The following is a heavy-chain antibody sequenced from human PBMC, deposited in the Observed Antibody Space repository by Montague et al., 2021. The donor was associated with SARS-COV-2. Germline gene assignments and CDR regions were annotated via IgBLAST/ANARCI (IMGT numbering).Heavy chain of an antibody. V-gene: IGHV4-59*01. D-gene: IGHD4-11*01. CDR1: GVSINEYF. J-gene: IGHJ1*01. Sequence: SETLSLTCTVSGVSINEYFWTWIRQTPGKGLEWIGYIFFNRGPXXXASXXNRVTISLDTSKSQVSLRLTSVTAADTAVYFCVSGRDGSYSHFHFWGQGALVTVSS. CDR2: IFFNRGP. CDR3: VSGRDGSYSHFHF.